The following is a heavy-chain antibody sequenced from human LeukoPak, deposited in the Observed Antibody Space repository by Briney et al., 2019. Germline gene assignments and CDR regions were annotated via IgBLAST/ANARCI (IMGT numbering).Heavy chain of an antibody. V-gene: IGHV3-23*01. Sequence: PGGSLRLSCAASGFTFSSYAMSWVLQAPGKGLEWVSAISGSGGSTYYADSVKGRFTISRDNSKNTLYLQMNSLRAEDTAVYYCRAVVVAAAVVYYFDYWGQGTLVTASS. CDR2: ISGSGGST. D-gene: IGHD2-15*01. CDR1: GFTFSSYA. CDR3: RAVVVAAAVVYYFDY. J-gene: IGHJ4*02.